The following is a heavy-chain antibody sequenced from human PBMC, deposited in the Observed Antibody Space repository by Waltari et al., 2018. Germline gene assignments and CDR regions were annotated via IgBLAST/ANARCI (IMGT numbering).Heavy chain of an antibody. V-gene: IGHV4-39*07. CDR2: IYYSGST. CDR1: GGSISSSSYY. CDR3: ARRRRSQLVRDYFDY. Sequence: QLQLQESGPGLVKPSETLSLTCTVSGGSISSSSYYWGWIRQPPGKGLEWIGSIYYSGSTYYNPSLKSRVTISVDTSKNQFSLKLSSVTAADTAVYYCARRRRSQLVRDYFDYWGQGTLVTVSS. D-gene: IGHD6-6*01. J-gene: IGHJ4*02.